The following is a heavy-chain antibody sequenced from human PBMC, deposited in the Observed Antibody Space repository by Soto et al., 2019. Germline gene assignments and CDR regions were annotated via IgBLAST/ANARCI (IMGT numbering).Heavy chain of an antibody. J-gene: IGHJ4*02. CDR3: ARDSWLVTEYYFDY. CDR2: IWYDGSNK. D-gene: IGHD6-19*01. V-gene: IGHV3-33*01. CDR1: GFTFSSYG. Sequence: PGGSLRLSCAAAGFTFSSYGMHGVRQAPGKGLECMAVIWYDGSNKYYADSVKGRFTISRDNSKNTLYLQMNSLKAEATSVYYCARDSWLVTEYYFDYWGQGTLVTVSS.